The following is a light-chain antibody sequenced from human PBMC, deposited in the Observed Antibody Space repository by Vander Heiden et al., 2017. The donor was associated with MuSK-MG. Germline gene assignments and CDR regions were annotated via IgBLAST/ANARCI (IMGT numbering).Light chain of an antibody. CDR2: QDS. CDR3: TAWDSIYVV. V-gene: IGLV3-1*01. Sequence: SYELTQPPSVSVSPGQTASITCSGDKLGDKYACWYQQKPGQSPVLCSYQDSKRPSGIPERFYGSNSGNTETLNISGTQAMDESYYYSTAWDSIYVVFGGGTKLTVL. CDR1: KLGDKY. J-gene: IGLJ2*01.